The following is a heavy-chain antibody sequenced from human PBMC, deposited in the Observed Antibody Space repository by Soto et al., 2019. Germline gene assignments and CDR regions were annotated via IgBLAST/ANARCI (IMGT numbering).Heavy chain of an antibody. J-gene: IGHJ6*02. CDR1: GGSISSGGYY. Sequence: PSETLSLTCTVSGGSISSGGYYWSWIRQHPGEGLEWIGYIYYSGSTYYNPSLKSRVTISVDTSKNQFSLKLSSVTAADTAVYYCARGYYDFWSGYSYYYGMDVWGQGTTVTVSS. D-gene: IGHD3-3*01. CDR2: IYYSGST. CDR3: ARGYYDFWSGYSYYYGMDV. V-gene: IGHV4-31*03.